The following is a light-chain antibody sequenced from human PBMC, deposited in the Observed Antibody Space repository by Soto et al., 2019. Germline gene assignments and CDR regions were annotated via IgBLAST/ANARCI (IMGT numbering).Light chain of an antibody. CDR2: LDSDGSH. Sequence: QLVLTQSPSASASLGASVKLTCTLSSGHSSYAIAWHQQQPEKGPRYLMKLDSDGSHTKGDAIPDRFSGSSPGAARYLTISRLQSEDEADCYCQTWGTGIHVVFGGGTKLTVL. V-gene: IGLV4-69*01. CDR1: SGHSSYA. J-gene: IGLJ2*01. CDR3: QTWGTGIHVV.